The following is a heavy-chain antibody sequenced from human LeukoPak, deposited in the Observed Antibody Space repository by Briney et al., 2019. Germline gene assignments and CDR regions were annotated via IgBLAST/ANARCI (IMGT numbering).Heavy chain of an antibody. CDR2: ITTNGGTT. D-gene: IGHD1-26*01. J-gene: IGHJ3*02. CDR3: IKDLSGTWAFDI. CDR1: GFTFSTHA. V-gene: IGHV3-64D*09. Sequence: GGSLRLSCLASGFTFSTHAMHWVRQAPGKGLDYVSSITTNGGTTYYADSVKGRFTISRDNSKNTLYLQMSSLRAEDTALYYCIKDLSGTWAFDIWGQGTMVTVSS.